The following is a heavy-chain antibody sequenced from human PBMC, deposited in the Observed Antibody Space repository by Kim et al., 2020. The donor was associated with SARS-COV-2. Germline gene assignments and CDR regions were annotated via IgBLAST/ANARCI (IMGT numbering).Heavy chain of an antibody. D-gene: IGHD6-13*01. CDR1: GFSFSNYA. Sequence: GGSLRLSCAASGFSFSNYAMFWVRQAPGKGLEWVALISYDGTNKDYADSVKGRFTISRDNSKSTLYLQMNSLRVADPAVYFCARKPTTSSWSAYFEYWG. J-gene: IGHJ4*01. V-gene: IGHV3-30*04. CDR2: ISYDGTNK. CDR3: ARKPTTSSWSAYFEY.